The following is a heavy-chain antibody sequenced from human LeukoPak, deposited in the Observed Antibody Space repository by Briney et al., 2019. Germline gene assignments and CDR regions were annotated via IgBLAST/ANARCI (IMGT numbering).Heavy chain of an antibody. D-gene: IGHD2-8*01. V-gene: IGHV3-23*01. J-gene: IGHJ4*02. Sequence: PGGSLRLSCAASGFTFSNAWMSWVRQGPGKGLEWVSGISESGGSTYYADSVKGRFTIFRDNSKNTLYLQMKSLRAEDTAVYYCANKPTLSCTHGVCVVIDYWGQGTLVTVSS. CDR1: GFTFSNAW. CDR3: ANKPTLSCTHGVCVVIDY. CDR2: ISESGGST.